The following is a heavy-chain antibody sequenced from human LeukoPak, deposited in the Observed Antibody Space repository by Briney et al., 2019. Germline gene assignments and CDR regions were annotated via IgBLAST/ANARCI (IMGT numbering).Heavy chain of an antibody. CDR3: ARYRDGYDYDY. CDR1: GFTFSNAW. D-gene: IGHD5-24*01. Sequence: RGSLRLSCAASGFTFSNAWMSWVRQAPGKGLEWLAVVGHDGREKYYVDSVKGRFSVSRDNSKNMLYMQMNSLRAEDTAVYYCARYRDGYDYDYWGQGILVTVSS. CDR2: VGHDGREK. J-gene: IGHJ4*02. V-gene: IGHV3-33*08.